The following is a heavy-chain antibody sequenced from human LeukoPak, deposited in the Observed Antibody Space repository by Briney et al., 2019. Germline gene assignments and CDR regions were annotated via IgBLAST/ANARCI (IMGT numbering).Heavy chain of an antibody. J-gene: IGHJ3*02. D-gene: IGHD1-26*01. V-gene: IGHV3-13*01. CDR3: ARADIVGGAFDI. CDR2: IGTAGDT. CDR1: GFTFGDYA. Sequence: GGSLRLSCTASGFTFGDYAMSWVRQATGKGLEWVSAIGTAGDTYYPGSVKGRFTISRENAKNSLYLQMNSLRAGDTAVYYCARADIVGGAFDIWGQGTMVTVSS.